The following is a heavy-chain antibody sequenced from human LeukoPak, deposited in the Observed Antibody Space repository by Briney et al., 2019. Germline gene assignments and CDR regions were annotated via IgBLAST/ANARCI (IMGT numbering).Heavy chain of an antibody. CDR3: AKRPYASGGGYFDH. CDR1: GFTFSNFW. Sequence: PGGSLRLSCTASGFTFSNFWMGWVRQAPGKGLEWVANIKQDETEKFYLGSVKGRFTISRDNAKNSLYLQMNSVRVEDTGVYYCAKRPYASGGGYFDHWGQGTLATVSS. CDR2: IKQDETEK. V-gene: IGHV3-7*03. J-gene: IGHJ4*02. D-gene: IGHD3-10*01.